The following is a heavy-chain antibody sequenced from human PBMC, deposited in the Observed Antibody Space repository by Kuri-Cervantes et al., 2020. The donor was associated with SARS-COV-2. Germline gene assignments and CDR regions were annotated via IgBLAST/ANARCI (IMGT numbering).Heavy chain of an antibody. CDR1: GGSISSSSYY. J-gene: IGHJ5*02. CDR3: ARDPNANHNNWFDP. V-gene: IGHV4-39*07. D-gene: IGHD4/OR15-4a*01. CDR2: IYHSGST. Sequence: SETLSLTCTVSGGSISSSSYYWGWIRQPPVKGLEWIGSIYHSGSTYYNPSLKSRVTISVDTSKNQFSLKLSSVTAADTAVYYCARDPNANHNNWFDPWGQGTLVTVSS.